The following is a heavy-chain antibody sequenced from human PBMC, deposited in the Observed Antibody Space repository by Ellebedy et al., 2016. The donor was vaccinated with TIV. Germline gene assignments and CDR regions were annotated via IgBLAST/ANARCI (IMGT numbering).Heavy chain of an antibody. CDR2: ISSGGTTI. J-gene: IGHJ4*02. CDR1: GFSFSDSY. V-gene: IGHV3-11*04. CDR3: AKEIGGGGSY. Sequence: GESLKISXAASGFSFSDSYMSWIRQAPGKGLEWVSYISSGGTTIHYADSVKGRFTISRDNAKNSLYLQMDSLRAEDTAVYYCAKEIGGGGSYWGQGTLVNGSS. D-gene: IGHD3-10*01.